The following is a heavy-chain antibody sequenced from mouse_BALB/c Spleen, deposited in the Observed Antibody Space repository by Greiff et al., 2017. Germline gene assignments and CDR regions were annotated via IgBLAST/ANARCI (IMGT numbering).Heavy chain of an antibody. V-gene: IGHV5-12-2*01. CDR2: ISNGGGST. CDR1: GFTFSSYT. D-gene: IGHD2-3*01. Sequence: EVMFVESGGGLVQPGGSLKLSCAASGFTFSSYTMSWVRQTPEKRLEWVAYISNGGGSTYYPDTVKGRFTISRDNAKNTLYLQMSSLKSEDTAMYYCASHDGYYAMDYWGQGTSVTVSS. CDR3: ASHDGYYAMDY. J-gene: IGHJ4*01.